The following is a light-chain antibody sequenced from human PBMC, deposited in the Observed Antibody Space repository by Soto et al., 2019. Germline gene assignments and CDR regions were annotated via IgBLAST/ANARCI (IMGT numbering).Light chain of an antibody. CDR2: AAS. CDR3: QQSYSTPLT. Sequence: DIPMTQSPSSLSASVGDRVTITCRASQSISIYLNWYQQKPGKAPNLLIYAASSLQSGVPSRFSGSGSGTDFTLTISSLQPEDFATYYCQQSYSTPLTFGGGTKVDNK. CDR1: QSISIY. V-gene: IGKV1-39*01. J-gene: IGKJ4*01.